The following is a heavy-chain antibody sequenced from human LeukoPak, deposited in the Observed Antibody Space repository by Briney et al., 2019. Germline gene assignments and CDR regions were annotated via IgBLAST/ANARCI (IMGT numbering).Heavy chain of an antibody. Sequence: ASVKVSCKASGYTFTGYYMHWVRQAPGQGLEWMGWINPNSGGTNYAQKFQGRVTMTRDTSISTAYMELSRLRSDDTAVYYCAVGNGVVWVNYFDYWGQGTLVTVSS. CDR2: INPNSGGT. J-gene: IGHJ4*02. D-gene: IGHD2-8*01. CDR1: GYTFTGYY. CDR3: AVGNGVVWVNYFDY. V-gene: IGHV1-2*02.